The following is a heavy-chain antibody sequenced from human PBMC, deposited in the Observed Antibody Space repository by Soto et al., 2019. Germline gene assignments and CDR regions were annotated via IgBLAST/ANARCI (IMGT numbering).Heavy chain of an antibody. CDR1: GGSISSGGYY. V-gene: IGHV4-31*03. D-gene: IGHD3-10*01. CDR2: IYYSGST. CDR3: AGSWQLSAFDI. Sequence: TLSLTCTVSGGSISSGGYYWSWIRQHPGKGLEWNGYIYYSGSTYYNPSLKRRVTISVDTSKNQFSLKLSSVTAADTAVYYCAGSWQLSAFDIWGQGTMVTVSS. J-gene: IGHJ3*02.